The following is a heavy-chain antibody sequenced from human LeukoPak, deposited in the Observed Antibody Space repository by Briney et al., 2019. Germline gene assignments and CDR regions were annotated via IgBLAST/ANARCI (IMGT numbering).Heavy chain of an antibody. J-gene: IGHJ4*02. CDR3: ARAPYYYGSGSQHYFDY. V-gene: IGHV3-74*01. Sequence: GGSLRLSCAASGFTSSAYWMHWVRQVPGKGLVWVSRINSDVSTTNYADSVKGRFTISRDNAKNTIYLQMNSLRAEGTAVYYCARAPYYYGSGSQHYFDYWGQGALVPVSS. CDR1: GFTSSAYW. CDR2: INSDVSTT. D-gene: IGHD3-10*01.